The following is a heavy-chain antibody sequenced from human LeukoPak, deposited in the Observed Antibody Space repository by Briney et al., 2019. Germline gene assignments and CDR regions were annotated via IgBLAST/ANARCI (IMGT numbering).Heavy chain of an antibody. CDR1: GDSVSRDSIA. J-gene: IGHJ4*02. V-gene: IGHV6-1*01. CDR3: ARGTGWPHFDY. D-gene: IGHD6-19*01. Sequence: SQTLSLTCAISGDSVSRDSIAWNWIRRSPSRGLEWLGRTYYKSAWYNDYAVHMNSRITISPDTSKNQFSLQLNSVTPDDTAVYYCARGTGWPHFDYWGQGILVTVSS. CDR2: TYYKSAWYN.